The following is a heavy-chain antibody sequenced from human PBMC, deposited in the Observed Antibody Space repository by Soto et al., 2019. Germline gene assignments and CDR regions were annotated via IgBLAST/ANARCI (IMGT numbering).Heavy chain of an antibody. CDR1: GYTFTSYA. Sequence: ASVKVSCKASGYTFTSYAMHWVRQAPGQRLEWMGWINAGNGNTKYSQKFQGRVTITRDTSASTAYMELSSLRSEDTAVYYCAREGEGMVRGVLVDYWGQGTLVTVSS. CDR3: AREGEGMVRGVLVDY. J-gene: IGHJ4*02. CDR2: INAGNGNT. D-gene: IGHD3-10*01. V-gene: IGHV1-3*01.